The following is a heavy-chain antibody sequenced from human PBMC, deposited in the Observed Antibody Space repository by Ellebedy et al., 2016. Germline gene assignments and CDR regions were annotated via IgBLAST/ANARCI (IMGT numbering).Heavy chain of an antibody. V-gene: IGHV3-9*01. Sequence: GGSLRLXXTASGFNFDDYGMHWVRQGPGKGLEWVSGIRWDSGTIAYADSVRGRFTISRDNAKTSLYLQMNSLTPEDTALYYCAKDFGSVTGHDAFDIWGQGTMVTVSS. J-gene: IGHJ3*02. D-gene: IGHD1-20*01. CDR2: IRWDSGTI. CDR3: AKDFGSVTGHDAFDI. CDR1: GFNFDDYG.